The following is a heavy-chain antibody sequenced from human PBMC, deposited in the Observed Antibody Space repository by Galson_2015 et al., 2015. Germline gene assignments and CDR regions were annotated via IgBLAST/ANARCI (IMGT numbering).Heavy chain of an antibody. CDR3: ARVPIGVVPGAPVPYCYGMDV. CDR1: GGTFSSYA. V-gene: IGHV1-69*13. Sequence: SVKVSCKASGGTFSSYAISWVRQAPGQGLEWMGGIIPIFGTANYAQKFQGRVTITADESTSTAYMELSSLRSEDTAVYYCARVPIGVVPGAPVPYCYGMDVWGQGTTVAVSS. CDR2: IIPIFGTA. D-gene: IGHD2-2*01. J-gene: IGHJ6*02.